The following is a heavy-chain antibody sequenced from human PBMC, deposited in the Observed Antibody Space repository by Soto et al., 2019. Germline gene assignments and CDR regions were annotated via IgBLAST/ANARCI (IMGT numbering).Heavy chain of an antibody. Sequence: EVQLLQSGGGLAQPGGSLTLSCAASGFSFSDYSMNWVRRAPGKGLEWVSAFSAGGDYRHYADSVKGRFTISRDNSKNTLFLQMNSLRAEDTARYYCAREARYDRGVYHYEGIDYWGQGTLFTVSS. J-gene: IGHJ4*02. V-gene: IGHV3-23*01. CDR3: AREARYDRGVYHYEGIDY. D-gene: IGHD3-22*01. CDR1: GFSFSDYS. CDR2: FSAGGDYR.